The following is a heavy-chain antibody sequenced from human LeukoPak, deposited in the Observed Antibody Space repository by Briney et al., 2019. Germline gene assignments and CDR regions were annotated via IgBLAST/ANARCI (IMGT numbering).Heavy chain of an antibody. J-gene: IGHJ3*02. D-gene: IGHD3-3*01. CDR2: IYYSGST. CDR1: GGSISSYY. V-gene: IGHV4-30-4*08. Sequence: SETLSLTCTVSGGSISSYYWSWIRQPPGKGLEWIGYIYYSGSTYYNPSLKSRVTISVDTSKNQFSLKLSSVTAADTAVYYCARDSSITIFGVVTAFDIWGQGTMVTVSS. CDR3: ARDSSITIFGVVTAFDI.